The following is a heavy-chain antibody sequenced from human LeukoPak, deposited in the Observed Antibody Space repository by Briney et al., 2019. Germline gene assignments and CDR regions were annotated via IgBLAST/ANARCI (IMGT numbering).Heavy chain of an antibody. J-gene: IGHJ6*02. CDR2: INGDGSST. CDR1: GFTFSSYW. CDR3: ARDGSYYDILTGLYYYYGMDV. D-gene: IGHD3-9*01. V-gene: IGHV3-74*01. Sequence: GGSLRLSCAASGFTFSSYWMHWVRQAPGKGLVWVSRINGDGSSTSYADSVKGRFTISRDNAKNTLYLQMNSLRAEDTAVYYCARDGSYYDILTGLYYYYGMDVWGQGTTVTVSS.